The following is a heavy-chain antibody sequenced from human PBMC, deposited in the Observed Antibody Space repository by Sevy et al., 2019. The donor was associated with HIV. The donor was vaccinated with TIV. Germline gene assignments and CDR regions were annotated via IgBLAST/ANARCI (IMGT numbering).Heavy chain of an antibody. V-gene: IGHV1-24*01. CDR1: GYTLNKLS. D-gene: IGHD3-22*01. Sequence: ASVKVSGKVSGYTLNKLSMHWVRQAPGKGLEWMGSFDPEDGETFYAQKFQGRVTMTEDTSTDTAYMELSSRRSEDTAVYYCAATKDYYESSGPPFDYWGQGTLVTVSS. J-gene: IGHJ4*02. CDR2: FDPEDGET. CDR3: AATKDYYESSGPPFDY.